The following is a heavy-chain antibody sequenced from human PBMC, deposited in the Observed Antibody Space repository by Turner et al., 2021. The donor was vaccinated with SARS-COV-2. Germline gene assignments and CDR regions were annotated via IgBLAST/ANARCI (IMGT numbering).Heavy chain of an antibody. Sequence: QVQLVESGGGVVQPGRSLRLSCAASASTFSSYSMHWVRQAPGKGLEWVAVISYDGSYKYYADSVKGRFTISRDNSKNTLYLQMNSLRAEDTAVYYCARARNYSSSWYGVDVPFDPWGQGTLVTVSS. CDR1: ASTFSSYS. D-gene: IGHD6-13*01. CDR3: ARARNYSSSWYGVDVPFDP. CDR2: ISYDGSYK. V-gene: IGHV3-30-3*01. J-gene: IGHJ5*02.